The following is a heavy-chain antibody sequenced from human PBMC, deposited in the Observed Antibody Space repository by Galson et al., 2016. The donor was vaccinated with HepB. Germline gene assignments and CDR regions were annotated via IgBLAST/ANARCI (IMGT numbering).Heavy chain of an antibody. D-gene: IGHD6-13*01. CDR1: GLKFSDYG. V-gene: IGHV3-33*01. CDR2: IWYDGSTQ. CDR3: ARVFGAAGSIDD. Sequence: SLRLSCAVSGLKFSDYGFHWVRQAPGKGLEWVAVIWYDGSTQYYGASVEGRFTTSRDNSKNVLYLQMNSLSVEDTVVYSCARVFGAAGSIDDWGQGTLVTVSS. J-gene: IGHJ4*02.